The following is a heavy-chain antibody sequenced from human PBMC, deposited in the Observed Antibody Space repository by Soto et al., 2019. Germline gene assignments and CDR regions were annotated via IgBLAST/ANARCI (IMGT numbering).Heavy chain of an antibody. CDR1: GFTFSSYS. CDR2: ITSSGTTV. CDR3: ARGSSNWAYYFDF. J-gene: IGHJ4*02. Sequence: GGSLILSCAASGFTFSSYSLNWVRQAPGKGLEWVSYITSSGTTVYYADSVRGRFTISRDNAKNSLYLQMNSLRDDDTAVYYCARGSSNWAYYFDFWGQGTLVTVSS. V-gene: IGHV3-48*02. D-gene: IGHD6-13*01.